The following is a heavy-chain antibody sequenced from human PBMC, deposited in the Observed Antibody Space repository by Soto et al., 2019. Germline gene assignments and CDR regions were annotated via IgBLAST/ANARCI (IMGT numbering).Heavy chain of an antibody. Sequence: SETLSVTCAVYCGSFSGDYWSWIRQPPGKGLEWIGEINHSGSTNYNPSLKSRVTISVDTSKNQFSLKLSSVTAADTAVYYCARVGTTGYNWFYPWGQGTLVTVSS. V-gene: IGHV4-34*01. D-gene: IGHD4-17*01. CDR3: ARVGTTGYNWFYP. CDR1: CGSFSGDY. J-gene: IGHJ5*02. CDR2: INHSGST.